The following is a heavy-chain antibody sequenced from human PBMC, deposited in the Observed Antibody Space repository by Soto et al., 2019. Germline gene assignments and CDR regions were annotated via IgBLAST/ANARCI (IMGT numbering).Heavy chain of an antibody. D-gene: IGHD3-10*01. J-gene: IGHJ4*02. V-gene: IGHV1-18*01. CDR2: ISAYNGNT. CDR1: GYTFTSYV. Sequence: QVQLVQSGAEVKKPGDSVKVSCKASGYTFTSYVISWVRQAPGQGLEWMGWISAYNGNTNYAQKLQGRVTMTTDTSTSTAYMEIRSLLYDDTDVYYCERVGLAYVSGSYYDYWGQGTLVTVSS. CDR3: ERVGLAYVSGSYYDY.